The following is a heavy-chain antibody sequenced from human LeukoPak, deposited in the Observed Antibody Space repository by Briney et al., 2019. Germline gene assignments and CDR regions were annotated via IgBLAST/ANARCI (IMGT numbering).Heavy chain of an antibody. CDR2: IYYSGST. CDR3: ARQPRGIAVAFDY. Sequence: PSETLSLTCTVPGGSISSYYWSWIRQPPGKGLEWIGYIYYSGSTNYNPSLESRVTMSVDTSKNQFSLRLSSVTAADTAVYYCARQPRGIAVAFDYWGQGTLVTVSS. D-gene: IGHD6-19*01. CDR1: GGSISSYY. V-gene: IGHV4-59*08. J-gene: IGHJ4*02.